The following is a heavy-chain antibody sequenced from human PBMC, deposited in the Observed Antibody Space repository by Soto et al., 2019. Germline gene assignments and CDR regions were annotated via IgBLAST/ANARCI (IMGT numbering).Heavy chain of an antibody. CDR2: ISSSGGST. J-gene: IGHJ4*02. V-gene: IGHV3-23*01. CDR3: AKYQPMTQPRPYFDY. D-gene: IGHD3-22*01. Sequence: GGSLRLSCAASGFTFSSYAMSWVRQAPGKGLGWVSAISSSGGSTFYADSAKGRFTIPRDNSRNTLYLQMNSLRAEDTAIYYCAKYQPMTQPRPYFDYWGQGTLVTVSS. CDR1: GFTFSSYA.